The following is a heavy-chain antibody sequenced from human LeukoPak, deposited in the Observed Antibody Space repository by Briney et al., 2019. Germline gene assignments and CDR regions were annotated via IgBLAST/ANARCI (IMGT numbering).Heavy chain of an antibody. D-gene: IGHD3-3*01. J-gene: IGHJ4*02. Sequence: SETLSLTCTVSGGSISSGGYYWSWIRQHPGKGLEWIGYIYYSGSTYYNPSLKSRVTISVDTSKNQFSLKLSSVTAADTAVYYCAAYGTIFGVVIDYWGQGTLVTVSS. CDR1: GGSISSGGYY. V-gene: IGHV4-31*03. CDR2: IYYSGST. CDR3: AAYGTIFGVVIDY.